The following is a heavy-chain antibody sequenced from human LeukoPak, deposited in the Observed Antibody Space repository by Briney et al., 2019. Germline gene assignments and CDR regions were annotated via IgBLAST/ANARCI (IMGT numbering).Heavy chain of an antibody. CDR3: ARGVGEYCSDGTCYKWFDP. J-gene: IGHJ5*02. Sequence: ASVKASCKASGYTFTSYDINWVRQATGQGLEWMGWMNPNSGNTGYAQKFQGRVTMTRNTSINTAYMELSSLISEDTAVYYCARGVGEYCSDGTCYKWFDPWGQGTLVTVSS. CDR1: GYTFTSYD. D-gene: IGHD2-15*01. V-gene: IGHV1-8*01. CDR2: MNPNSGNT.